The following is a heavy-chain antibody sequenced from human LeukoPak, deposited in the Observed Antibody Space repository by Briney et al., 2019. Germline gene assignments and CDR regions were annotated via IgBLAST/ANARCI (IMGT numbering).Heavy chain of an antibody. Sequence: GSLRLSCAASGFTFSSYGMHWVRQAPGKGLEWVAVIWYDGSNKYYADSVKGRFTISRDNSKNTLYLQMNSLRAEDTAVYYCARDRTYSYYGMDVWGQGTTVTVSS. CDR2: IWYDGSNK. CDR3: ARDRTYSYYGMDV. V-gene: IGHV3-33*01. D-gene: IGHD2-21*01. CDR1: GFTFSSYG. J-gene: IGHJ6*02.